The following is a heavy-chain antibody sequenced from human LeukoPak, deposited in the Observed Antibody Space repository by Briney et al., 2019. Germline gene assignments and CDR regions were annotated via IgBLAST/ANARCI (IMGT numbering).Heavy chain of an antibody. J-gene: IGHJ6*03. CDR3: ARGRVSSSSWYSTYYYYFYMDV. Sequence: SETLSLTCTVSGGSISSISYYWGWVRQPPGRGREWVGHIYYRGSTFYNPSQNRRVTIWGDTGKNHFSLELSSVTAADTAVYFCARGRVSSSSWYSTYYYYFYMDVWGKGTTVTVSS. D-gene: IGHD6-13*01. V-gene: IGHV4-39*07. CDR2: IYYRGST. CDR1: GGSISSISYY.